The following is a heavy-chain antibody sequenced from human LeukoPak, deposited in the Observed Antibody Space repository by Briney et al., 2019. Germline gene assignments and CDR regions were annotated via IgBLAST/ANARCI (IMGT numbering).Heavy chain of an antibody. D-gene: IGHD6-13*01. CDR1: GFTFDDYA. CDR3: AKPPPGIAAAGTWWYFDL. Sequence: GGSLRLSCSASGFTFDDYAMHWVRQAPGKGLGWVSGISWNSGSISYADSVKGRFTISRDNAKNSLYLQMNSLRAEDTALYYCAKPPPGIAAAGTWWYFDLSGRGTLVTVSS. CDR2: ISWNSGSI. V-gene: IGHV3-9*01. J-gene: IGHJ2*01.